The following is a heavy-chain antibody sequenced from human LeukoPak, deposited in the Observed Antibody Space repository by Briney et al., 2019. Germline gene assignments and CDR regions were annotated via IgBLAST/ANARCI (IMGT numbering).Heavy chain of an antibody. D-gene: IGHD6-19*01. CDR2: ISGSGDYT. Sequence: PGGSLRLSCAASGFTFSSYVMSWVRQAPGKGLEWVSGISGSGDYTYYADSVKGRFTISRDNSKNTLYLQMNSLRAEDTAVYYCAGHSRVAVAAGHYYMDVWGKGTTVTVSS. V-gene: IGHV3-23*01. J-gene: IGHJ6*03. CDR1: GFTFSSYV. CDR3: AGHSRVAVAAGHYYMDV.